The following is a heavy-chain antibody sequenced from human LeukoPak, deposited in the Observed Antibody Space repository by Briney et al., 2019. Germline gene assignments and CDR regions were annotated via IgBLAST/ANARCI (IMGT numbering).Heavy chain of an antibody. CDR1: GGTFSSYA. D-gene: IGHD3-10*02. CDR2: IIQMFGTA. Sequence: SVKVSCKSSGGTFSSYAISWVGQAPGQGLEWMGGIIQMFGTAKCAQKLQGRVTITTDESTSTAYMELSSLRSEDTAVYYCARMLGLSQLNWFDPWGQGTLVTVSS. V-gene: IGHV1-69*05. CDR3: ARMLGLSQLNWFDP. J-gene: IGHJ5*02.